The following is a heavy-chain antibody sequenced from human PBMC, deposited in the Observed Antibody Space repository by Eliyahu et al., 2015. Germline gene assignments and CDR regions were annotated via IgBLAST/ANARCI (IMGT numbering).Heavy chain of an antibody. J-gene: IGHJ4*02. CDR3: ARDYCFGGSCYSYYAH. CDR2: INPDGGAT. CDR1: GYSLTDYY. V-gene: IGHV1-2*02. D-gene: IGHD2-15*01. Sequence: QVQLVQSGAEVRKPGASVRVSCKASGYSLTDYYXPWLRPAPGQGLEWMGWINPDGGATAYSLDFQGSVTLTSDTSIDTVYMEISGLTSDDTAVYYCARDYCFGGSCYSYYAHWGQGTLVTVSS.